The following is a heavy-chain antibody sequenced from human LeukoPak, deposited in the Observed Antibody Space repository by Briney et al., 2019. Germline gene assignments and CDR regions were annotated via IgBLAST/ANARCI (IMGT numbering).Heavy chain of an antibody. Sequence: GGSLRLSCAASGFDFSTYAINWVRQAPGKGLEWVAVISYDGSNKYYADSVKGRFTISRDNSKNTLYLQMNSLRAEDTAVYYCAKGRCSGGSCYRSDYFDYWGQGTLVTVSS. V-gene: IGHV3-30*18. J-gene: IGHJ4*02. D-gene: IGHD2-15*01. CDR3: AKGRCSGGSCYRSDYFDY. CDR2: ISYDGSNK. CDR1: GFDFSTYA.